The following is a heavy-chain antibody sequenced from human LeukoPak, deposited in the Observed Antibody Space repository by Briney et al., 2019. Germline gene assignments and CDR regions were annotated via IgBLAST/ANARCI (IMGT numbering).Heavy chain of an antibody. CDR2: IYSGGST. CDR1: GFTVSSNY. V-gene: IGHV3-66*01. CDR3: ARDYVWGSYRSQTDAFDI. Sequence: GGSLRLSCAASGFTVSSNYMSWVRQAPGKGLEWVSVIYSGGSTYYADSVKGRFTISRDNSKNTLYLQMNSLRAEDTAVYYCARDYVWGSYRSQTDAFDIWGQGTMVTVSS. J-gene: IGHJ3*02. D-gene: IGHD3-16*02.